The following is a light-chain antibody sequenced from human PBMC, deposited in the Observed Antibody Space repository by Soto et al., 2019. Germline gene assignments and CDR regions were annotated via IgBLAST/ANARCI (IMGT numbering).Light chain of an antibody. V-gene: IGKV3-20*01. Sequence: EIVMTQSPATLSVSPGERATLSCRAAQSIKTNLAWYQQKPGQAPKVLIYRASSRATGIPDRFSGSGSGTDFTLTISRLEPEDFAVYYCQQYGSSPLTFGGGTKVDI. CDR2: RAS. CDR3: QQYGSSPLT. CDR1: QSIKTN. J-gene: IGKJ4*01.